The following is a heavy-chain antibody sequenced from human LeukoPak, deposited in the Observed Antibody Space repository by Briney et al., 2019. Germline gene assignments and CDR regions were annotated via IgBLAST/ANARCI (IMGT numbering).Heavy chain of an antibody. CDR1: GESFSGYY. D-gene: IGHD3-10*01. CDR3: ARVKKLYYYGSGSYYNGFDY. J-gene: IGHJ4*02. CDR2: INHSGST. Sequence: PSETLSLTCAVYGESFSGYYWSWIRQPPGKGLEWIGEINHSGSTNYNPSLKSRVTISVDTSKNQFSLKLSSVTAADTAVYYCARVKKLYYYGSGSYYNGFDYWGQGTLVTVSS. V-gene: IGHV4-34*01.